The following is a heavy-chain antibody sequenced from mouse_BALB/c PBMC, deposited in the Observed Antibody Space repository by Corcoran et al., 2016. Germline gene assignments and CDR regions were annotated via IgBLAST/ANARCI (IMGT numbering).Heavy chain of an antibody. CDR1: GYTFTDYV. V-gene: IGHV1-81*01. J-gene: IGHJ3*01. CDR2: IYPGSGST. CDR3: ARGGAYYRSWFAY. Sequence: QVQLQQSGPELVKPGASVKMSCKASGYTFTDYVISWVKQRTGQGLEWIGEIYPGSGSTYYNEKFKGKATLTADKSSNTAYMQLSSLTSEDSAVYFCARGGAYYRSWFAYWGQGTLVTVSA. D-gene: IGHD2-14*01.